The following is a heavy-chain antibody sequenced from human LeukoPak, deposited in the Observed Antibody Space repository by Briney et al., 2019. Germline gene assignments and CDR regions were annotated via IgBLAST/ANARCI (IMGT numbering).Heavy chain of an antibody. CDR1: GGSISSYY. CDR2: IYHSGST. CDR3: ARDGGIVGAAYFDY. V-gene: IGHV4-59*01. J-gene: IGHJ4*02. D-gene: IGHD1-26*01. Sequence: SETLSLTCTVSGGSISSYYWSWIRQPPGKGLEWIGYIYHSGSTNYNPSLKSRVSISVDTSKNQFSLKLSSVTAADTAVYYCARDGGIVGAAYFDYWGQGTLVTVSS.